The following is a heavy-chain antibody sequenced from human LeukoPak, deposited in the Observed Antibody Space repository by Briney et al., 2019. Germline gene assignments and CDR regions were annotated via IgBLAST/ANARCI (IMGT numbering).Heavy chain of an antibody. D-gene: IGHD5-12*01. V-gene: IGHV4-34*01. CDR3: AGLVATPYWFDP. CDR1: GGSFSGYY. Sequence: PSETLSLTCAVYGGSFSGYYWSWIRQPPGKGLEWIGEINHSGSTNYNPSLKSRVTISVDTSKNQFSLKLSSVTAADTAVYYCAGLVATPYWFDPWGQGTLVTVSS. CDR2: INHSGST. J-gene: IGHJ5*02.